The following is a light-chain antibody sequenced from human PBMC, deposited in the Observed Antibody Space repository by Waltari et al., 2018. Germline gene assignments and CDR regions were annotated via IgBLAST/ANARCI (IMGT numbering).Light chain of an antibody. J-gene: IGLJ1*01. Sequence: QSALTQPASVSGSPGQSITISCTGASSDVGGYNYVSWYQHHPGKAPKLMIYEVSNRPSGVSNRCSGSKSGNTASLTISGLQAEDEADYYCSSYTSSSTPYVFGTGTKVTVL. CDR2: EVS. CDR1: SSDVGGYNY. V-gene: IGLV2-14*01. CDR3: SSYTSSSTPYV.